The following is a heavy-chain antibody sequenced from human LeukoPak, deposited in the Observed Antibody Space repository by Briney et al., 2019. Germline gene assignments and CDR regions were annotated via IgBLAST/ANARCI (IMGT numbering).Heavy chain of an antibody. J-gene: IGHJ4*02. CDR1: GFTFSKYW. CDR2: INTDGTVT. D-gene: IGHD6-19*01. V-gene: IGHV3-74*01. CDR3: ATKQWLAPPPDS. Sequence: GGSLRLSCAASGFTFSKYWMLWVRQAPGKGLESVSRINTDGTVTTYADSVKGRFTVSRDNADNTMFLLMNSVRDEDTAVYYCATKQWLAPPPDSWGQGTPVTVSS.